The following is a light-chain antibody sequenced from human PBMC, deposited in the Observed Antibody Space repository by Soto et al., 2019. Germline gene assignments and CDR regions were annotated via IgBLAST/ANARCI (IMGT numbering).Light chain of an antibody. V-gene: IGKV3-20*01. J-gene: IGKJ1*01. CDR1: QSVTSSY. CDR3: QQYGHAPQT. Sequence: EIVLTQSPGTLSLSPGERATLSCRASQSVTSSYLAWYQQKPGQAPRLLIYAASSRATGIPDRFSGTGSGTDFTLIISRLEPEDFGVYYWQQYGHAPQTFGQGTKVEIK. CDR2: AAS.